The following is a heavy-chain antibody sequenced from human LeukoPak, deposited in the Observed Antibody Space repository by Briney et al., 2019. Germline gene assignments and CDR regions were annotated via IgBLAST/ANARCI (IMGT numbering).Heavy chain of an antibody. CDR3: ARRGGKNYGDYVVNYYYMDV. CDR2: IYYSGST. Sequence: PSETLSLTCTVSGDSISSFYWSWIRQPPGKGLEWIGYIYYSGSTNYNPSLKSRVTISVDTSKNQFSLKLSSVTAADTAVYYCARRGGKNYGDYVVNYYYMDVWGKGTTVTVSS. D-gene: IGHD4-17*01. V-gene: IGHV4-59*01. J-gene: IGHJ6*03. CDR1: GDSISSFY.